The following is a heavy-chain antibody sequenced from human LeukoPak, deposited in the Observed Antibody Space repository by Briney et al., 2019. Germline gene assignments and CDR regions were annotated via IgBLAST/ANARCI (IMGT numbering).Heavy chain of an antibody. CDR2: ISYDGSNK. CDR3: ASALVDYFDY. V-gene: IGHV3-30-3*01. Sequence: PGGSLRLSCAASGFTFSSYAMHWVRQAPGKGLEWVAVISYDGSNKYYADSVKGRFTISRDNSKNTLYLRMNSLRAEDTAVYYCASALVDYFDYWGQGTLVTVSS. CDR1: GFTFSSYA. D-gene: IGHD6-6*01. J-gene: IGHJ4*02.